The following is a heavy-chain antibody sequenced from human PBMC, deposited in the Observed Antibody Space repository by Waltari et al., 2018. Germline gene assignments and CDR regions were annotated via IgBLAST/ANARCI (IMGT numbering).Heavy chain of an antibody. CDR1: GGSISSYY. D-gene: IGHD3-10*01. J-gene: IGHJ5*02. CDR2: IYTRGST. V-gene: IGHV4-4*07. CDR3: ARGYGSGSYFSLEYNWFDP. Sequence: QVQLQESGPGLVKPSETLSLTCTVSGGSISSYYWSWIRQPAGKGLEWIGRIYTRGSTNNNPSLKGRVTMSVDTSKNRFSLKLSSVTAADPAVYYCARGYGSGSYFSLEYNWFDPWGQGTLVTVSS.